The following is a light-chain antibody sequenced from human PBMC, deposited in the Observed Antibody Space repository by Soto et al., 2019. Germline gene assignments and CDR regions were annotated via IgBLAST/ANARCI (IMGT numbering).Light chain of an antibody. Sequence: QSVLTQPPSASGSPGQSVAISCTGTSSDVGGYNYVSWYQQHPGKAPKLMIYEVNKRPSGVPDRFSVSKSGHTASLTVSGLQAEDEADYYCSSYAGSSNVFGTGTKVTVL. J-gene: IGLJ1*01. V-gene: IGLV2-8*01. CDR1: SSDVGGYNY. CDR3: SSYAGSSNV. CDR2: EVN.